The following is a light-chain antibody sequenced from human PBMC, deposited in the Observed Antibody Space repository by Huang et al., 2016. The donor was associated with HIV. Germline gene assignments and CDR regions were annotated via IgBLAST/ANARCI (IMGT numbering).Light chain of an antibody. CDR1: QSVSSN. V-gene: IGKV3-15*01. J-gene: IGKJ1*01. Sequence: ETVMTPSPATLSVSPGETATLSCRASQSVSSNLAWYQQKPGQAPRLLIYGASTRATDIPARFSGSGSGTEFTLTISSLQSEDFAVYYCQQYNNWPPWTFGQGTQVEIK. CDR2: GAS. CDR3: QQYNNWPPWT.